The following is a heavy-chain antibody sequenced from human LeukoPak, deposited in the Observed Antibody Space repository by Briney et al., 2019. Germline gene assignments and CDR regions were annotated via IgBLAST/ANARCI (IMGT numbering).Heavy chain of an antibody. D-gene: IGHD4-17*01. V-gene: IGHV1-69*01. CDR2: IIPIFGTV. CDR1: GGTFSSYA. Sequence: SVMVSCKASGGTFSSYAISWVRQAPGQGLEWMGGIIPIFGTVNYAQKFQGRVTITADESTSTAYMELSSLRSEDTAVYYCARRRDYGDYLYYWGQGTLVTVSS. J-gene: IGHJ4*02. CDR3: ARRRDYGDYLYY.